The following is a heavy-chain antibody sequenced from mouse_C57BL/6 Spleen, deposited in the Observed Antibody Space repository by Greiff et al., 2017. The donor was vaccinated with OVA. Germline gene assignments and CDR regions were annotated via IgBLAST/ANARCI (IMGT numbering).Heavy chain of an antibody. D-gene: IGHD1-1*01. CDR3: ARSITTVVFDY. J-gene: IGHJ2*01. CDR2: IYPGDGDT. CDR1: GYAFSSYW. V-gene: IGHV1-80*01. Sequence: VQLQQSGAELVKPGASVKISCKASGYAFSSYWMNWVKQRPGKGLEWIGQIYPGDGDTNYNGKFKGKATLTADKSSSTAYMQLSSLTSEDSAVYFCARSITTVVFDYWGQGTTLTVSS.